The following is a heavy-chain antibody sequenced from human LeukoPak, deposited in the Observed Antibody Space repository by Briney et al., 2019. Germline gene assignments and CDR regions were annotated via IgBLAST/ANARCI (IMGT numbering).Heavy chain of an antibody. CDR2: ISGDGGST. CDR3: AKDKGYFGSGSYYYYNCAMDV. CDR1: GFIFDDYA. V-gene: IGHV3-43*02. J-gene: IGHJ6*02. Sequence: GGSLRLSCAASGFIFDDYAMHWVRQAPGKGLEWVSLISGDGGSTYYADSVKGRFAISRDNIKNSLYLQMNSLRTEDSALYYCAKDKGYFGSGSYYYYNCAMDVWGQGTTVTVSS. D-gene: IGHD3-10*01.